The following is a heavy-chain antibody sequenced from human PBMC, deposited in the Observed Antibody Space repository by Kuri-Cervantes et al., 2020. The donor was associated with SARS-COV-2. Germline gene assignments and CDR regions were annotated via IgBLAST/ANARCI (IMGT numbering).Heavy chain of an antibody. V-gene: IGHV4-61*02. Sequence: SCTVSGGSISSGSYYWSWIRQPAGKGLEWIGRIYTSGSTNYNPSLKSRVTISVDTSKNQFSLKLSSVTAADTAVYYCARDWGQSRYDFWSGYALGYWGQGTLVTVSS. D-gene: IGHD3-3*01. J-gene: IGHJ4*02. CDR3: ARDWGQSRYDFWSGYALGY. CDR2: IYTSGST. CDR1: GGSISSGSYY.